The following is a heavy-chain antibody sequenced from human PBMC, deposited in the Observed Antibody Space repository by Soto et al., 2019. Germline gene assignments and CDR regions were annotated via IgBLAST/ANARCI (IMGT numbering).Heavy chain of an antibody. CDR3: TRDRGFGMDV. CDR1: GGSIRGGRYY. CDR2: IYDNGIT. J-gene: IGHJ6*02. V-gene: IGHV4-31*03. Sequence: QVPLQESGPGLVKPSQTLSLTCNVSGGSIRGGRYYWNWIRQHPGKGLEWIGNIYDNGITYYNPSLKSRVIISEDTSKNQFSLRLSSVTAADTAVYYCTRDRGFGMDVWGQGTTVTVSS.